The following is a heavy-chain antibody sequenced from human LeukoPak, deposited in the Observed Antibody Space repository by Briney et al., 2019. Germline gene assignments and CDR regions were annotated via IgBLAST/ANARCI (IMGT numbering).Heavy chain of an antibody. J-gene: IGHJ4*02. CDR1: GFTFSSYG. Sequence: GGSLRLSCAASGFTFSSYGMHWVRQAPGKGLEWVAVISYDGSNKYYADSVKGRFTISRDNSKNTLYLQMNSLRAEDTAVYYCVRSAFHAGSGNYYDYWGQGTLVTVSS. CDR2: ISYDGSNK. D-gene: IGHD3-22*01. V-gene: IGHV3-30*03. CDR3: VRSAFHAGSGNYYDY.